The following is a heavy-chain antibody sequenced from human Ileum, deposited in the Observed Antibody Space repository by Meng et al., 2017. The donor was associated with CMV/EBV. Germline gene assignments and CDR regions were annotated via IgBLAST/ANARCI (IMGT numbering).Heavy chain of an antibody. V-gene: IGHV4-4*07. CDR1: GGSISGYY. D-gene: IGHD2-2*01. J-gene: IGHJ4*02. CDR2: VYSSGST. Sequence: QVQLQGSGHGHVRLWETWSPTCTVSGGSISGYYWSWIRQPATKGLEWIGRVYSSGSTDYNPSLQSRVTMSVDTSKNQFSLKLSSVTAADTAVYYCARGSSSWAFDYWGQGTLVTVSS. CDR3: ARGSSSWAFDY.